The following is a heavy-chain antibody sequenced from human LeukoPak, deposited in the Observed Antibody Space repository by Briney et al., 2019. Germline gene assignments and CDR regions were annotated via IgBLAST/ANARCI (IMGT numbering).Heavy chain of an antibody. V-gene: IGHV3-30-3*01. CDR1: GFTVSSNY. CDR3: AREAQDAFDI. CDR2: ISYDGSNK. J-gene: IGHJ3*02. Sequence: GGSLRLSCAASGFTVSSNYMNWVRQAPGKGLEWVAVISYDGSNKYYADSVKGRFTISRDNSKNTLYLQMNSLRAEDTAVYYCAREAQDAFDIWGQGTMVTVSS.